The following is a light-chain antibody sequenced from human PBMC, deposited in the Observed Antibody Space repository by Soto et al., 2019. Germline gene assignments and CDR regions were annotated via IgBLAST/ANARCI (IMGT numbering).Light chain of an antibody. CDR1: SSDVGRFEY. Sequence: QSALTQPRSVSGSPGQSVTISCTGTSSDVGRFEYVSWYQQHPGEAPKVVVYDITKRPSGVPDRFSGSKSGNTASLTISGLQAEDEADYYCSSFSSDTTLFVFGGGTKLTVL. V-gene: IGLV2-11*01. CDR2: DIT. CDR3: SSFSSDTTLFV. J-gene: IGLJ2*01.